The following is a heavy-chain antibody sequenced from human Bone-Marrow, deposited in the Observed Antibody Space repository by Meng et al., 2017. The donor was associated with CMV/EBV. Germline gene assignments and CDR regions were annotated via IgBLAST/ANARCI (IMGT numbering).Heavy chain of an antibody. J-gene: IGHJ4*02. Sequence: GGSLRLSCAASGFTFSDYYMSWIRQAPGKGLEWVSYISGSGSTIYYADSVKGRFTISRDNAKNSLYLQMNSLSAEDTAVYYCAKDAPRSSGWFYFDYWGQGTLVTVSS. CDR3: AKDAPRSSGWFYFDY. CDR1: GFTFSDYY. V-gene: IGHV3-11*01. CDR2: ISGSGSTI. D-gene: IGHD6-19*01.